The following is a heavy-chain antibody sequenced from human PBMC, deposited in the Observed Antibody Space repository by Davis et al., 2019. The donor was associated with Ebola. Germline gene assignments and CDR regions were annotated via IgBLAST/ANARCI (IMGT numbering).Heavy chain of an antibody. V-gene: IGHV1-18*04. CDR2: INPHNGNT. J-gene: IGHJ1*01. CDR3: ATGDYDSSGYYLEYFQH. D-gene: IGHD3-22*01. Sequence: ASVKVSCKASGYTFTNYGITWVRQAPGQGLEWMGWINPHNGNTNYAQSVQGRVTMTTDTSTTTAYMEVGSLRSDDTAVYYCATGDYDSSGYYLEYFQHWGQGTLVTVSS. CDR1: GYTFTNYG.